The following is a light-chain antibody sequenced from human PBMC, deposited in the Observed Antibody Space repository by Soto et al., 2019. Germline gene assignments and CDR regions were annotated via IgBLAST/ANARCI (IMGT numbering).Light chain of an antibody. Sequence: IMLYQSPGALSLSPGERATLSCWARQSVSSSYLAWYQQRPGQAPRLLIYGASIRATGIPDRFSGSGSGTDFTLTISRLEPEDFAVYFCQQHGSSPWTFGQGTKVDIK. V-gene: IGKV3-20*01. CDR1: QSVSSSY. CDR3: QQHGSSPWT. CDR2: GAS. J-gene: IGKJ1*01.